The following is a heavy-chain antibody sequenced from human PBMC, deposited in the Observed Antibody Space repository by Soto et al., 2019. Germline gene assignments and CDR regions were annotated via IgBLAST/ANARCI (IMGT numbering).Heavy chain of an antibody. CDR1: GFTFRSYG. V-gene: IGHV3-33*01. CDR3: ARDRGGYAQTPDY. D-gene: IGHD5-12*01. J-gene: IGHJ4*02. CDR2: IWYDENHK. Sequence: QVQLVESGGGVVQPGRSLRLSCASSGFTFRSYGMHWVRQAPGKGLEWVAVIWYDENHKYYADSVKGRFTISRDNSKNKMYLQMSSLRAEYTAVYYCARDRGGYAQTPDYWGQGTLVTVSS.